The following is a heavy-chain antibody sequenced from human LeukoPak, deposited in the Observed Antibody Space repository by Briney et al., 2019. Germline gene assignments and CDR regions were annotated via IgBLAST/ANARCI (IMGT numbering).Heavy chain of an antibody. CDR1: GYTFSNFG. Sequence: ASVKVSCKASGYTFSNFGINWVRQAPGQGLEWMGWISGNNDNPNYGQKFQGRFTVTTDSSTNTAYMELRDLRFDDTAVYYCARDGTSTDDYWGQGTLVTVSS. V-gene: IGHV1-18*01. CDR2: ISGNNDNP. CDR3: ARDGTSTDDY. J-gene: IGHJ4*02. D-gene: IGHD2-2*01.